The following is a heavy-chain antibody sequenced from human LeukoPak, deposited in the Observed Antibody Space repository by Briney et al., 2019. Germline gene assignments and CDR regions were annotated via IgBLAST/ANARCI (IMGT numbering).Heavy chain of an antibody. CDR1: GFTVSSNY. Sequence: GGSLRLSCVASGFTVSSNYMNWVRQAPGKGLEWVSVIYNDGNTCYADSVKGRFTISRDNSKNTLYLQMNSLRAEDTAVYYCARDGALGLWGQGTLVTVSS. CDR2: IYNDGNT. CDR3: ARDGALGL. V-gene: IGHV3-53*01. J-gene: IGHJ4*02. D-gene: IGHD3/OR15-3a*01.